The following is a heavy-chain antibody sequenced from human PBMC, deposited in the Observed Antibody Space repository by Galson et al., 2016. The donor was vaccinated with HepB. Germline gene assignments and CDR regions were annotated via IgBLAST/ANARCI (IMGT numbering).Heavy chain of an antibody. Sequence: SLRLSCAASGFTFKDFYMNWFRQVPGKGLEWISFISGTGTTIYYADSVKGRFTISRDNAKNSLYLQMTSLTAEDSAVYYCARDVGNDSWSPYYFDSWGQGTLVTVSS. CDR3: ARDVGNDSWSPYYFDS. V-gene: IGHV3-11*01. CDR2: ISGTGTTI. D-gene: IGHD1-26*01. J-gene: IGHJ4*02. CDR1: GFTFKDFY.